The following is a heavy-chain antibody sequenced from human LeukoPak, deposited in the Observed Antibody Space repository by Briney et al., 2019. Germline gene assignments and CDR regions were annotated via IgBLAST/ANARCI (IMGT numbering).Heavy chain of an antibody. J-gene: IGHJ2*01. CDR1: GYSISSGYY. CDR2: IYHSGST. D-gene: IGHD7-27*01. CDR3: ARDSKLGIRAYWYFDL. Sequence: SETLSLTCTVSGYSISSGYYWGWIRQPPGKGLEWIGSIYHSGSTYYNPSLKSRVTISVDTSKNQFSLKLSSVTAADTAVYYCARDSKLGIRAYWYFDLWGRGTLVTVSS. V-gene: IGHV4-38-2*02.